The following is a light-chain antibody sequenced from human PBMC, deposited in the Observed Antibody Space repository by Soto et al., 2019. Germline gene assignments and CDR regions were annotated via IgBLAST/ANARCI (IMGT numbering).Light chain of an antibody. Sequence: QSVLTQPPSVSAAPGQKVTISCSGSSSNIGNNYVSWYQQLPGTAPKLLIYDNNKRPSGIPDRFSGSKSGTSATLGITGLQTGDEADYHCGTWDSSLSPLYVFGTGTKVTVL. J-gene: IGLJ1*01. CDR1: SSNIGNNY. CDR2: DNN. CDR3: GTWDSSLSPLYV. V-gene: IGLV1-51*01.